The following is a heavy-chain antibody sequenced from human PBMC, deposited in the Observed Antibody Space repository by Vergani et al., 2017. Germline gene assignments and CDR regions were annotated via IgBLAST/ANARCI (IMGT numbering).Heavy chain of an antibody. CDR3: ARLYDSRDRYFDY. CDR1: GYSFTSYW. V-gene: IGHV5-51*03. J-gene: IGHJ4*02. Sequence: EVQLVQSGAEVKKPGESLKISCKGSGYSFTSYWIGWVRQMPGKGLGWMGIIDPGDSDTRYSPSFQGRVTISADKSISTAYLQLSSLKASDTAMYYCARLYDSRDRYFDYWGQGTLVTVSS. D-gene: IGHD3-22*01. CDR2: IDPGDSDT.